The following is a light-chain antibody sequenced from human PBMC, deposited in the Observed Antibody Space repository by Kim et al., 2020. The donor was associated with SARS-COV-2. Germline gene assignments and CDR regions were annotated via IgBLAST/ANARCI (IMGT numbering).Light chain of an antibody. J-gene: IGLJ3*02. V-gene: IGLV1-40*01. CDR1: SAKIGAGYY. Sequence: WVTISCTGSSAKIGAGYYVHWYQQLPGTAPKLLIYGNSNRPSGVPDRFSGSKSGTSASLAITGLQAEDEADYYCQSYDSSLSGWVFGGGTQLTVL. CDR2: GNS. CDR3: QSYDSSLSGWV.